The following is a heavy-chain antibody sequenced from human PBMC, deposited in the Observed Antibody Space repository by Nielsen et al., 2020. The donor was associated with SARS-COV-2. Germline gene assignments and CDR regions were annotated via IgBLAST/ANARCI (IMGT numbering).Heavy chain of an antibody. CDR2: IDWDDDK. J-gene: IGHJ4*02. Sequence: WIRQPPGKALEWLARIDWDDDKYYSTSLKTRLTISKDTSKNQVVLTMTNMDPVDTATYYCARNVVFGDGHLLRGYYFDYWGQGTLVTVSS. D-gene: IGHD5-24*01. V-gene: IGHV2-70*11. CDR3: ARNVVFGDGHLLRGYYFDY.